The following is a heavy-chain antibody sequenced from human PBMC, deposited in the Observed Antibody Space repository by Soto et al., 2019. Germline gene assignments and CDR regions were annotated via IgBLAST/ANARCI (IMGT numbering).Heavy chain of an antibody. V-gene: IGHV3-30-3*01. CDR3: ASVSDSSGYYLLFYFAY. CDR2: ISYDGSNK. J-gene: IGHJ4*02. CDR1: GFTFSTYA. D-gene: IGHD3-22*01. Sequence: GGSLRLSCAASGFTFSTYAMHWVRQAPCKGLELVAVISYDGSNKYYADSVKGRFTISRDNSKNTLYLQMNSLRADDTAVYYCASVSDSSGYYLLFYFAYSGQGTLVIDSS.